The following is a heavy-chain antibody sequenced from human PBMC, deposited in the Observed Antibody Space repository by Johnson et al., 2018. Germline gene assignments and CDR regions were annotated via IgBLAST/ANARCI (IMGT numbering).Heavy chain of an antibody. CDR2: ISYDGSNK. J-gene: IGHJ3*02. V-gene: IGHV3-30*18. Sequence: QVQLVQSGGGVVQPGRSLRLSCAASGFTFSSYGMHWVRQAPGKGLEWVAVISYDGSNKYYADSVKGRFTISRDNSKNTLYLQMNSLGAEDTAVYYCAKDRLYDYGDLDAFDIWGQGTMVTVSS. D-gene: IGHD4-17*01. CDR3: AKDRLYDYGDLDAFDI. CDR1: GFTFSSYG.